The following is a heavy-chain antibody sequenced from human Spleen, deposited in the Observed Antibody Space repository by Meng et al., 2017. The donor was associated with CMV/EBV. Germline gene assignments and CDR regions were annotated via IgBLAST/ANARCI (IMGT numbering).Heavy chain of an antibody. J-gene: IGHJ3*02. CDR1: GFTFSGYE. D-gene: IGHD3-9*01. Sequence: GESLKISCVVSGFTFSGYEMNWVRLAPGKGLEWVSYISSSGNIKYYADSVKGRFTISRDNAGSSLYLQMNSLRVEDTAVYFCARDLVTPASILRFFDLYDAFDIWGQGTMVTVSS. CDR2: ISSSGNIK. V-gene: IGHV3-48*03. CDR3: ARDLVTPASILRFFDLYDAFDI.